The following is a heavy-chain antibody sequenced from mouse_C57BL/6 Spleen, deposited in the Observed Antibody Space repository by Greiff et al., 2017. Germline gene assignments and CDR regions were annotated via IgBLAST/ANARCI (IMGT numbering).Heavy chain of an antibody. J-gene: IGHJ2*01. CDR1: GYTFTEYT. Sequence: LVESGAELVKPGASVKLSCKASGYTFTEYTIHWVKQRSGQGLEWIGWFYPGSGSIKYNEKFKDKATLTADKSSSTVYMELSRLTSEDSAVYFCARHPNSYYYYGSLDYWGQGTTLTVSS. D-gene: IGHD1-1*01. CDR2: FYPGSGSI. CDR3: ARHPNSYYYYGSLDY. V-gene: IGHV1-62-2*01.